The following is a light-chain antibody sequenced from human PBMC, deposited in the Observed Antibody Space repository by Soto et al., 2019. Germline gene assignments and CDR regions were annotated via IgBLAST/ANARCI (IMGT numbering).Light chain of an antibody. CDR1: QSISSW. CDR2: KAS. Sequence: DIQMTQSPSTLSASVGDRVTITCRASQSISSWLAWYQQKPGKAPKLLIYKASSLESGVPSRFSGSGSGTDFTLTISSLQPDDFATYYCQQYNSYSPWTFGQGTKVEMK. V-gene: IGKV1-5*03. J-gene: IGKJ1*01. CDR3: QQYNSYSPWT.